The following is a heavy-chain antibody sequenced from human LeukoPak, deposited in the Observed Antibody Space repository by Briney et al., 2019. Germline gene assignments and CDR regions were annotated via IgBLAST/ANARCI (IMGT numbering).Heavy chain of an antibody. J-gene: IGHJ4*02. D-gene: IGHD2-8*02. Sequence: GGSLRLSCAASGFTFSSYWMSWVRQAPGKGLEWLANIKQGGSEKYYVDSVKGRFTISRDNAKNSLYLQLNSLRAEDTAVYYCARDGGSYCTGNLCYKDGFFDYWGQGTLVTVSS. CDR2: IKQGGSEK. V-gene: IGHV3-7*01. CDR1: GFTFSSYW. CDR3: ARDGGSYCTGNLCYKDGFFDY.